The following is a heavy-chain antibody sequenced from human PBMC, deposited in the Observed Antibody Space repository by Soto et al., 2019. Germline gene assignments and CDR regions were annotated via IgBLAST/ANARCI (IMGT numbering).Heavy chain of an antibody. D-gene: IGHD3-16*02. CDR2: ISSSGSTI. V-gene: IGHV3-48*03. J-gene: IGHJ6*01. CDR3: ERVSGSSRRYYDYAWGCYRYYGMDV. CDR1: GFTFSSYE. Sequence: PGGSLRLSCAASGFTFSSYEMNWVRQAPGKGLEWVSYISSSGSTIYYADSVKGRFTISRDNAKNSLYLQMNSLRSEDAAVYYCERVSGSSRRYYDYAWGCYRYYGMDVWGQGTTVTVSS.